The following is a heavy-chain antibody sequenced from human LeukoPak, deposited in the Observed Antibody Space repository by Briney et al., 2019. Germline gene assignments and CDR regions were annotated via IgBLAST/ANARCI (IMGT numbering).Heavy chain of an antibody. V-gene: IGHV3-11*01. CDR2: ISSSGSTI. J-gene: IGHJ4*02. CDR3: ARPADCGGDCFYFDY. CDR1: GFTFSDYY. D-gene: IGHD2-21*02. Sequence: GGSLRLSCAASGFTFSDYYMSWIRQAPGKGLEWVSYISSSGSTIYYADSVKGRFTISRDNAKNSLYLQMNSLRAEDTAVYYCARPADCGGDCFYFDYWGQGTLVTVSS.